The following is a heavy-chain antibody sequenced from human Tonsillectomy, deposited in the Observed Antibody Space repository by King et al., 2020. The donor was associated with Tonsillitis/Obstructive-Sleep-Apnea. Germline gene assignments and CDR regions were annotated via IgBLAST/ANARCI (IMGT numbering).Heavy chain of an antibody. CDR2: IDWDDDK. D-gene: IGHD1-26*01. V-gene: IGHV2-70*11. Sequence: TLKESGPALVKPTQTLTLTCTFSGFSLSTSGMCVSWIRQPPGKALEWLARIDWDDDKYYSTSLKTRLTISKDTSKNQVVLTMTNMDPVDTATYYCARQTHSGTYFSFDYWGQGTLVTVSS. CDR3: ARQTHSGTYFSFDY. J-gene: IGHJ4*02. CDR1: GFSLSTSGMC.